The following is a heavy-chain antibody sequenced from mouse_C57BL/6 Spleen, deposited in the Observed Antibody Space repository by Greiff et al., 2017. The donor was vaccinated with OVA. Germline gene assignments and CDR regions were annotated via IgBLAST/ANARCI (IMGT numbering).Heavy chain of an antibody. CDR3: ARDDYDVPFAY. CDR1: GYSITSGYD. J-gene: IGHJ3*01. CDR2: ISYSGST. D-gene: IGHD2-4*01. V-gene: IGHV3-1*01. Sequence: EVQGVESGPGMVKPSQSLSLTCTVTGYSITSGYDWHWIRHFPGNKLEWMGYISYSGSTNYNPSLKSRISITHDTSKNHFFLKLNSVTTEDTATYYCARDDYDVPFAYWGQGTLVTVSA.